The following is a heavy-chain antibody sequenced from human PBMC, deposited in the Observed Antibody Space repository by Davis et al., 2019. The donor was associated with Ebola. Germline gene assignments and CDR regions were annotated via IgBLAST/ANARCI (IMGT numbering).Heavy chain of an antibody. J-gene: IGHJ6*02. D-gene: IGHD2-2*01. Sequence: SETLSLTCAVYGASFSGYYWSWIRQPPGKGLEWIGEINHSGSTNYNPSLKSRVTISVDTSKNQFSLKLSSVTAADTAVYYCARHVRYCSSTSCYYYYYGMDVWGQGTTVTVSS. CDR1: GASFSGYY. CDR3: ARHVRYCSSTSCYYYYYGMDV. V-gene: IGHV4-34*01. CDR2: INHSGST.